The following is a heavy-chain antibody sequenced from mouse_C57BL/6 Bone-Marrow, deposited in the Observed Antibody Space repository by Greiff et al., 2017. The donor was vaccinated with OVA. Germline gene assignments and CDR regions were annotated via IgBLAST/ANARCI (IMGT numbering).Heavy chain of an antibody. Sequence: QLQESGPELVKPGASVKISCKASGYSFTDYNMNWVKQSNGKSLEWIGVINPNYGTTSYNQKFKGKATLTVDQSSSTAYMQLNSLTSEDSAVYYCAREETGLYYYAMDYWGQGTSVTVSS. CDR3: AREETGLYYYAMDY. D-gene: IGHD4-1*01. CDR2: INPNYGTT. J-gene: IGHJ4*01. CDR1: GYSFTDYN. V-gene: IGHV1-39*01.